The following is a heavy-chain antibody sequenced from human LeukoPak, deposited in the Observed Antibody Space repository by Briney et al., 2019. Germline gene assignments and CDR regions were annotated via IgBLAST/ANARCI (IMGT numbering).Heavy chain of an antibody. D-gene: IGHD6-19*01. Sequence: GESLRLSCEASGFTFSSYSMNWVRQAPGKGLEWVSSISTSSSYIYYADSLKGRFTISRDNAKNSLYLQMNSLRAEDTAVYYCARDSGNGWFTLDSWGQGTLVTVSS. CDR1: GFTFSSYS. CDR2: ISTSSSYI. CDR3: ARDSGNGWFTLDS. J-gene: IGHJ4*02. V-gene: IGHV3-21*01.